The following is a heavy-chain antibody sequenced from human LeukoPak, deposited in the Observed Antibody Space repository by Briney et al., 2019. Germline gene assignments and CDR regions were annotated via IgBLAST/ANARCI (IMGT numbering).Heavy chain of an antibody. CDR1: GFTFSSYA. CDR2: ISGSGGST. D-gene: IGHD2-15*01. V-gene: IGHV3-23*01. Sequence: PGGSLRLSCAASGFTFSSYAMSWVRQAPGKGLEWVSAISGSGGSTYYADSVKGRFTISRDNPKNTLYLQMNSLRAEDTAVYYCAKLDIVVVVAATLDYWGQGTLVTVSS. CDR3: AKLDIVVVVAATLDY. J-gene: IGHJ4*02.